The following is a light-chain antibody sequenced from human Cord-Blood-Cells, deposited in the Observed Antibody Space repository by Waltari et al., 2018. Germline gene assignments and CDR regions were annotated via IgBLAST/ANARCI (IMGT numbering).Light chain of an antibody. Sequence: DIQMTQSPSTLSASVGDRVTITCWASQRISSWLAWYQQKPGKAPKLPIYDASSLESGVPSRVSGSGSGTEFTLTISSLQPDDFATYYCQQYNSYSPWTFGQGTKVEIK. CDR2: DAS. CDR1: QRISSW. J-gene: IGKJ1*01. CDR3: QQYNSYSPWT. V-gene: IGKV1-5*01.